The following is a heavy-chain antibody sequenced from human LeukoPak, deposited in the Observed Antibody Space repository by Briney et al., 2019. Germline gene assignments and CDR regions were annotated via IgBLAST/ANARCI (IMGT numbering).Heavy chain of an antibody. Sequence: PSETLSLTCTVSGGSISSYYWSWIRQPPGKGLEWIGYIYYSGSTNYNPSLKSRVNISVDTSKNQFSLKLSSVTAADTAVYYCARLGIAARPFDYWGQGTLVTVSS. V-gene: IGHV4-59*01. J-gene: IGHJ4*02. CDR3: ARLGIAARPFDY. D-gene: IGHD6-6*01. CDR1: GGSISSYY. CDR2: IYYSGST.